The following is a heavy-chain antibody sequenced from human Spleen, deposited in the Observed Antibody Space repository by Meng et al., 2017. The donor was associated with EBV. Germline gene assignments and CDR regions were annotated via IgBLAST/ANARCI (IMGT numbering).Heavy chain of an antibody. CDR3: ARDLEDGDFDY. J-gene: IGHJ4*02. V-gene: IGHV1-3*01. CDR1: GYTFTSYA. Sequence: QVQLVQSGAEVKKPGASVKVSCKASGYTFTSYAMHWVRQAPGQRLEWMGWISAYNGNRNYGQKLQGRVTMTTDTSTSTAYMELRSLRSDDTAVYYCARDLEDGDFDYWGQGTLVTVSS. D-gene: IGHD5-24*01. CDR2: ISAYNGNR.